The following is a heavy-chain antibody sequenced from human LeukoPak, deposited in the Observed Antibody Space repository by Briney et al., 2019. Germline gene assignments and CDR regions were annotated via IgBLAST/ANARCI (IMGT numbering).Heavy chain of an antibody. V-gene: IGHV3-21*01. CDR3: ARGAKTGTWGYFDL. CDR2: ISSGTSYI. J-gene: IGHJ2*01. Sequence: PGGSLRLSCSASGFTFSSYNMNWVRQAPGKGLEWVSSISSGTSYIYYADSVKGRFTISRDNAKNSLYLQMNSLRAEDTAVYYCARGAKTGTWGYFDLWGRGTLVTVSS. CDR1: GFTFSSYN. D-gene: IGHD1-1*01.